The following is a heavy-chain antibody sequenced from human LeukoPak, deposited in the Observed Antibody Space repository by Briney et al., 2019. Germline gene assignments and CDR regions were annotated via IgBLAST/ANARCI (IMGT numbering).Heavy chain of an antibody. CDR1: GGSFSGYY. CDR3: ARRSRMVRGVIRDYYYYYYMDV. CDR2: INHSGST. D-gene: IGHD3-10*01. J-gene: IGHJ6*03. Sequence: PSETLSLTCAAYGGSFSGYYWSWIRQPPGKGLEWIGEINHSGSTNYNPSLKSRVTISVDTSKNQFSLKLSSVTAADTAVYYCARRSRMVRGVIRDYYYYYYMDVWGKGTTVTVSS. V-gene: IGHV4-34*01.